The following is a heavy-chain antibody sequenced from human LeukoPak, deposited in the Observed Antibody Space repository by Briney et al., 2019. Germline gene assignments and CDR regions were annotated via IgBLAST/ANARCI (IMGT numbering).Heavy chain of an antibody. Sequence: PGRSLRLSCAASGFTFDDYAMHWVRQAPGKGLEWVSGISWNSGSIGYADSVKGRFTISRDNTINSLYLQMDSLRVEDTALYYCLTSSFDHWGQGTLVTVSS. CDR3: LTSSFDH. J-gene: IGHJ4*02. CDR2: ISWNSGSI. V-gene: IGHV3-9*01. CDR1: GFTFDDYA.